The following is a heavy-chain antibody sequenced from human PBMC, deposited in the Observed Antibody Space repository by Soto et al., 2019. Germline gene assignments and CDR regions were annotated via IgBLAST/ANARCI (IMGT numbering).Heavy chain of an antibody. CDR2: ILYDGSKK. V-gene: IGHV3-30-3*01. D-gene: IGHD1-1*01. Sequence: QVQLVESGGGVVQPGRSLRLSCAASGFTFSTYAMHWVRQAQGKGLEWVAVILYDGSKKDCADYVKGRFTISRDNSKNTLYLQMNSLRAEDTAVYYCARVNIAWNDVGAMDVWGQGTTVTVSS. CDR3: ARVNIAWNDVGAMDV. CDR1: GFTFSTYA. J-gene: IGHJ6*02.